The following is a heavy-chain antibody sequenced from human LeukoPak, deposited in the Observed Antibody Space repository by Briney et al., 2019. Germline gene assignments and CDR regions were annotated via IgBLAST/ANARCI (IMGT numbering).Heavy chain of an antibody. Sequence: GGSLRLSCAASGFTFSSCSMNWVRQAPGKGLEWVSYISSGSSSIYYADSVKGRFTISRDNAENSLYLQMNSLRAEDTAVYYCARDVRSLMDVWGQGTTVTVS. D-gene: IGHD3-10*02. J-gene: IGHJ6*02. V-gene: IGHV3-48*01. CDR2: ISSGSSSI. CDR1: GFTFSSCS. CDR3: ARDVRSLMDV.